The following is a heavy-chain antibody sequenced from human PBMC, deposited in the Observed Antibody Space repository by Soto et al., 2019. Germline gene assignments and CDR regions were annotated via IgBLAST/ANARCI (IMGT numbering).Heavy chain of an antibody. V-gene: IGHV3-23*01. CDR2: ISGSGGST. J-gene: IGHJ3*02. CDR1: GFTFSSYA. Sequence: GGSLRLSCAASGFTFSSYAMSWVRQAPGKGLEWVSAISGSGGSTYYADSVKGRFTISRDNSKNTLYLQMNSLRAEDTAVYYCAKVSRYYDSSGYSSFDIWGQGTMVTVSS. D-gene: IGHD3-22*01. CDR3: AKVSRYYDSSGYSSFDI.